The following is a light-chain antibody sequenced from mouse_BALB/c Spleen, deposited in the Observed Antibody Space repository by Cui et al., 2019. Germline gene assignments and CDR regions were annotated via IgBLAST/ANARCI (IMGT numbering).Light chain of an antibody. CDR3: HQYHRSPFT. CDR1: SSVSSSY. Sequence: QIVLTQSPAIMAASLGERVTMTCTAISSVSSSYLHWYQQKPGSSPKLWIYSTSNLSSGVPARFSGSGSGTSYSLTISSMEAEDAATYYCHQYHRSPFTFGSGTKLEIK. J-gene: IGKJ4*01. CDR2: STS. V-gene: IGKV4-74*01.